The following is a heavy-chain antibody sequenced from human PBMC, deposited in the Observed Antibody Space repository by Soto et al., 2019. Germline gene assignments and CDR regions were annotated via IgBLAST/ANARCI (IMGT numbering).Heavy chain of an antibody. J-gene: IGHJ4*02. CDR1: GFTFSSYG. CDR3: AKDTYYYGSGSYYQVDY. V-gene: IGHV3-30*18. CDR2: ISYDGSNK. D-gene: IGHD3-10*01. Sequence: PGGSLRLSCAASGFTFSSYGMHWVRQAPGKGLEWVAVISYDGSNKYYADSVKGRFTISRDNSKNTLYLQMNSLRAEDTAVYYCAKDTYYYGSGSYYQVDYWGQGTLVTVS.